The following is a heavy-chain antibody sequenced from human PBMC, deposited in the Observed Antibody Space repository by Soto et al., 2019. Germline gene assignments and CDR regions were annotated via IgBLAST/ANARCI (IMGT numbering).Heavy chain of an antibody. V-gene: IGHV3-23*01. CDR2: ISIDRGGST. D-gene: IGHD4-4*01. CDR1: GLIFKNYG. Sequence: PGGSQRLSCAASGLIFKNYGMSWVRQAPGKGPEWVSFISIDRGGSTDYADSVKGRFTISRDNSKNTLYLQMNSLRAEDTAIYYCAKEKAETTCFDYWGQGALVTVSS. CDR3: AKEKAETTCFDY. J-gene: IGHJ4*02.